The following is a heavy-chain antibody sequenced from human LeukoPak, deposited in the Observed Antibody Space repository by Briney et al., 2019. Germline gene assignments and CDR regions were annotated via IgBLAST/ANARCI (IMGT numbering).Heavy chain of an antibody. J-gene: IGHJ4*02. CDR3: AKDQDIVVVVEYYFDY. CDR2: ISGSGGST. D-gene: IGHD2-15*01. Sequence: GGSLRLSCAASGFTFSSYAMSWVRQAPGKGLEWVPAISGSGGSTYYADSVKGRFTISRDNSKNTLYLQMNSLRAEDTAVYYCAKDQDIVVVVEYYFDYWGQGTLATVSS. V-gene: IGHV3-23*01. CDR1: GFTFSSYA.